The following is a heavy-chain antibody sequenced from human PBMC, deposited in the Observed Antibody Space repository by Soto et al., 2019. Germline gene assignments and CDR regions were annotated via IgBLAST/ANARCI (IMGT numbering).Heavy chain of an antibody. J-gene: IGHJ5*02. D-gene: IGHD3-10*01. V-gene: IGHV3-30-3*01. CDR3: ARDTLPDYYGSGSYYKEGNWFDP. CDR1: GFTFSSYA. Sequence: GGSLRLSCAASGFTFSSYAMHWVRQAPGKGLEWVAVISYDGSNKYYADSVKGRFTISRDNSKNTLYLQMNSLRAEDTAVYYCARDTLPDYYGSGSYYKEGNWFDPWGQGTLVTVSS. CDR2: ISYDGSNK.